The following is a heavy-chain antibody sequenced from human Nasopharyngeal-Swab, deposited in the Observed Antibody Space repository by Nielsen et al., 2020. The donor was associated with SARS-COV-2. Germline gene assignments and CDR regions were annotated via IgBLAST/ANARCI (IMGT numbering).Heavy chain of an antibody. CDR1: GYSIAYSTFY. V-gene: IGHV4-39*01. CDR2: LYYNGNT. D-gene: IGHD6-13*01. CDR3: VRSSSWYYFDY. J-gene: IGHJ4*02. Sequence: SETLSLTSTVSGYSIAYSTFYWGWIRQPPGKGLELIWNLYYNGNTYQNPSLTTRLTISVDKSKNQFSLQLSSVTAADTAVYYCVRSSSWYYFDYWAQGTQVTVSS.